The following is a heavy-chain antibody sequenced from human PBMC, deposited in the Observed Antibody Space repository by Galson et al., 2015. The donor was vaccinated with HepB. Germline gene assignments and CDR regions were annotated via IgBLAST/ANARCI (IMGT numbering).Heavy chain of an antibody. V-gene: IGHV4-39*01. CDR2: IYYSGST. Sequence: ETLSLTCTVSGGSISSSSYYWGRIRQPPGKGLEWIGSIYYSGSTYYNPSLKSRVTISVDTSKNQFSLKLSSVTAADTAVYYCARWTNGYNWVGFDYWGQGTLVTVSS. CDR1: GGSISSSSYY. J-gene: IGHJ4*02. D-gene: IGHD5-24*01. CDR3: ARWTNGYNWVGFDY.